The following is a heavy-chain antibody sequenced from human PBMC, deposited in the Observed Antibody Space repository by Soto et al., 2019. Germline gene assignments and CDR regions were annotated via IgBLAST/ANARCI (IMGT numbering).Heavy chain of an antibody. J-gene: IGHJ4*02. CDR2: TGSGTGPG. Sequence: QVQLVQSGTEVKKPGSSVKVSCKASGGSLSTNPISWVRQAPGQGLEWMGGTGSGTGPGNHAQKFQGRLTVTPDKSTSTVYMELTNLSSEDTGLYYCARRHSGGFFRFFDSWGQGTLVTVSS. V-gene: IGHV1-69*06. D-gene: IGHD2-15*01. CDR3: ARRHSGGFFRFFDS. CDR1: GGSLSTNP.